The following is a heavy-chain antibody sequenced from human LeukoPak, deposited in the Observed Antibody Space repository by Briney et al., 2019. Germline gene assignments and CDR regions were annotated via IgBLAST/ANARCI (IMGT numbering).Heavy chain of an antibody. J-gene: IGHJ4*02. Sequence: SQTLSLTCTVSGGSISSGGYYWSWIRQHPGKGLEWIGYIYYSGSTYYNPSLKSRVTISVDTSKNQFSLKLSSVTAADTAVYYCAPMVRGVFDYWGQGTLVTVSS. CDR1: GGSISSGGYY. CDR3: APMVRGVFDY. CDR2: IYYSGST. D-gene: IGHD3-10*01. V-gene: IGHV4-31*03.